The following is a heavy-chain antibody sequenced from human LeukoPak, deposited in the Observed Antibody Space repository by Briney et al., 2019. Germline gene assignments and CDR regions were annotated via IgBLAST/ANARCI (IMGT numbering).Heavy chain of an antibody. D-gene: IGHD3-9*01. V-gene: IGHV4-59*01. CDR3: ARARSDILTGYYSMGDVGDYFDY. CDR1: GDSISSYY. CDR2: IYYSGST. Sequence: SETLSLTCTVSGDSISSYYWSWIRQPPGKGLEWIGYIYYSGSTDYNPSLKSRVTISVDTSKNQFSLKLSSVAAADTAVYYCARARSDILTGYYSMGDVGDYFDYWGQGTLATVSS. J-gene: IGHJ4*02.